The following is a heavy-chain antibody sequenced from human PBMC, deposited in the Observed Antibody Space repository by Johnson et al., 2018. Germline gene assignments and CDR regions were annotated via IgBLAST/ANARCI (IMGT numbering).Heavy chain of an antibody. CDR1: GFTFSSFA. J-gene: IGHJ1*01. CDR2: ISYDGSNK. V-gene: IGHV3-30*04. CDR3: AKVRGYCGGDCYSYFQH. Sequence: QVQLVESGGGVVQPGRSVRLSCAASGFTFSSFAMHWVRQAPGKGLEWVAVISYDGSNKYYADSVKGRFTISRDNSKNTLYLQMNSLRAEDTAGYYCAKVRGYCGGDCYSYFQHWGQGTLVTVSS. D-gene: IGHD2-21*02.